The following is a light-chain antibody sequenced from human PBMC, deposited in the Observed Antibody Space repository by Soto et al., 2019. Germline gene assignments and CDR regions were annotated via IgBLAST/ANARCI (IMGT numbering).Light chain of an antibody. Sequence: DIQMTQSPSSVSASVGDRVTITCRASQGISSWLAWYQKKPGKAPKPLIYAASRLQSGVPSKFSGSGSGTDFTLNISSLQPEDFANYYCQQANSFLLTFGGGTKVEIK. CDR1: QGISSW. V-gene: IGKV1-12*01. CDR3: QQANSFLLT. CDR2: AAS. J-gene: IGKJ4*01.